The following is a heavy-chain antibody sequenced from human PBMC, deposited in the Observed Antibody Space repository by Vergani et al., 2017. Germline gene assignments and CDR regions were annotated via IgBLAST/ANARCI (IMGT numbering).Heavy chain of an antibody. CDR1: GGSISSYY. CDR3: ARDPSSGWYEGVGWFDP. CDR2: IYYSGST. V-gene: IGHV4-59*01. J-gene: IGHJ5*02. Sequence: QVQLQESGPGLVKPSETLSLTCTVSGGSISSYYWSWIRQPPGKGLEWIGYIYYSGSTNYNPSLKSRVTISVDTSKNQSSLKLSSVTAADTAVYYCARDPSSGWYEGVGWFDPWGQGTLVTVSS. D-gene: IGHD6-19*01.